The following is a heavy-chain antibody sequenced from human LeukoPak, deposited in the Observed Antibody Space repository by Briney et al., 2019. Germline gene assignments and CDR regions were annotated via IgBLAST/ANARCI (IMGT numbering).Heavy chain of an antibody. CDR2: IYYSGST. CDR3: AREGYGSGSYYYYYYYMDV. Sequence: SETLSLTCTVPGGSISRYYWSWIRQPPGKGLEWIGYIYYSGSTNYNPSLKTRVTISVDTSKNQFSLKLSSVTAADTAVYYCAREGYGSGSYYYYYYYMDVWGKGTTVTVSS. CDR1: GGSISRYY. J-gene: IGHJ6*03. D-gene: IGHD3-10*01. V-gene: IGHV4-59*01.